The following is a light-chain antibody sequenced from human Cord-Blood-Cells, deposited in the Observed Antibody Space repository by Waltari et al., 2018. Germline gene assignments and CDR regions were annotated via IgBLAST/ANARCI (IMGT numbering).Light chain of an antibody. CDR2: DVS. CDR1: SSDVGGYNY. J-gene: IGLJ2*01. V-gene: IGLV2-11*01. Sequence: QSALTQPRSVSGPPGQSVTISCTGTSSDVGGYNYVPWYQQHPAKAPKLMIYDVSKRPSGVPDRFSGSKSGNTASLTISGLQAEDEADYYCCSYAGSYTHVVFGGGTKLTVL. CDR3: CSYAGSYTHVV.